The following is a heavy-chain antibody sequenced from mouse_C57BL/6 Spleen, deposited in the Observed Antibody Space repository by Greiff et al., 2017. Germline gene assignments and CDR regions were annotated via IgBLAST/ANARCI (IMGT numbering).Heavy chain of an antibody. CDR3: AREGGYWYLDV. Sequence: EVQVVESEGGLVQPGSSMKLSCTASGFTFSDYYMAWVRQVPEKGLEWVANINNDGSSTYYLDSLKSRFIISRDNAKNILYLQMSSLKSEDTATYYCAREGGYWYLDVWGTGTTVTVSS. CDR2: INNDGSST. CDR1: GFTFSDYY. V-gene: IGHV5-16*01. J-gene: IGHJ1*03.